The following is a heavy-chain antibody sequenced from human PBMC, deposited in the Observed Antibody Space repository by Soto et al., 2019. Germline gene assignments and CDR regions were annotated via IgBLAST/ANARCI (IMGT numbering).Heavy chain of an antibody. CDR1: GFTFSTYG. Sequence: QVQLVESGGGVVQPGGSLRLSCAASGFTFSTYGMHWVRQAPGKGLEWVAVIWYDGNNKYYAASLKGRFTTYRDNYKNTLYLQMNSLRAGDTAVYYCVREGEVGAQNNTYQVAFGIWGQGTM. CDR2: IWYDGNNK. CDR3: VREGEVGAQNNTYQVAFGI. V-gene: IGHV3-33*01. J-gene: IGHJ3*02. D-gene: IGHD1-26*01.